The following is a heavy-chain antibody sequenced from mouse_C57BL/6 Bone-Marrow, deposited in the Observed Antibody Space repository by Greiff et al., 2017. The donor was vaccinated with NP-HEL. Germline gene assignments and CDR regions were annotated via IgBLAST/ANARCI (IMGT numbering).Heavy chain of an antibody. CDR3: ARVRWSYYAMDY. J-gene: IGHJ4*01. V-gene: IGHV1-7*01. CDR1: GYTFTSYW. D-gene: IGHD2-3*01. CDR2: INPSSGYT. Sequence: VQLQQSGAELAKPGASVKLSCKASGYTFTSYWMHWVKPRPGQGLEWIGYINPSSGYTTYNQKFKDKATLTADKSSSTAYMQLSSLTYEDSAVYYCARVRWSYYAMDYWGQGTSVTVSS.